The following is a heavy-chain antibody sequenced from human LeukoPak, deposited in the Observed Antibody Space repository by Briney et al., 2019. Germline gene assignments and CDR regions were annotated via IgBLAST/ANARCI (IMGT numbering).Heavy chain of an antibody. V-gene: IGHV3-74*01. CDR1: GLTFSSYW. J-gene: IGHJ4*02. Sequence: GGSLRLSCVVSGLTFSSYWMYSVRQPPGKGLVWVSLMNSEGSSTSYADSVKGGFTISRDNAPKTLYLQMNSLRAEDTAVYYCTRARGGYVFDYWGQGTLVTVS. CDR3: TRARGGYVFDY. CDR2: MNSEGSST. D-gene: IGHD3-16*01.